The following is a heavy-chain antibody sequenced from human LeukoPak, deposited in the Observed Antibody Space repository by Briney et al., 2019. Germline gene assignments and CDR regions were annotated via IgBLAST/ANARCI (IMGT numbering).Heavy chain of an antibody. CDR1: CGSISSYY. CDR2: MYNSGST. CDR3: ARDSDGLDY. J-gene: IGHJ4*02. D-gene: IGHD2-8*01. V-gene: IGHV4-59*01. Sequence: KPSETLSLTCTVSCGSISSYYWSWVRQPPGKGLEWIGYMYNSGSTKYNPSLKSRVTISVDTSKNQFSLKLSSVTAADTAVYYCARDSDGLDYWGQGTLVTVSS.